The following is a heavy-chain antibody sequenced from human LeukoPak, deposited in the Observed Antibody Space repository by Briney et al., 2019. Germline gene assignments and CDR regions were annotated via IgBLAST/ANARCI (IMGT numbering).Heavy chain of an antibody. Sequence: GGSLRLSCAASGFTLSSYEMNWVRQAPGEGLEWVSYITRRGTTMYYADPVKGRFIISRDNAKNSLYLQMTSLRAEDTAVYYCARWTYDYWGQGTLVTVSS. V-gene: IGHV3-48*03. CDR3: ARWTYDY. CDR1: GFTLSSYE. D-gene: IGHD3/OR15-3a*01. CDR2: ITRRGTTM. J-gene: IGHJ4*02.